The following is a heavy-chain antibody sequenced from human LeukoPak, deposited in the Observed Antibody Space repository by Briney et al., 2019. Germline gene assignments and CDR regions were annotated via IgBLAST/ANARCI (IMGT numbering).Heavy chain of an antibody. D-gene: IGHD6-19*01. V-gene: IGHV4-4*09. CDR1: GGNISSYY. CDR3: ARRPSRGWWYFDL. J-gene: IGHJ2*01. Sequence: SETLSLTCTVSGGNISSYYWSWIRQPPGKGLEWIGYIYTSGSTNYNPSLKSRVTISVDTSKNQFSLKLSSVTAADTAVYDCARRPSRGWWYFDLWGRGTLVTVSS. CDR2: IYTSGST.